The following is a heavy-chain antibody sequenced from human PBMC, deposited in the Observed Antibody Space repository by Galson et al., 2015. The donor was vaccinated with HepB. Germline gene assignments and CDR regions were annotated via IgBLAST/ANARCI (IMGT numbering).Heavy chain of an antibody. V-gene: IGHV4-59*01. CDR2: IFYSGSTNRGRT. D-gene: IGHD4-11*01. CDR1: GGSISTYY. Sequence: ETLSLTCIVSGGSISTYYWNWIRQPPGKGLEWIGYIFYSGSTNRGRTNYNPSLKGRVTISVDTAKKLFYLKLASVTTADTAVYYCSSRPRELTAVTNFDFWGQGNLVTVSS. CDR3: SSRPRELTAVTNFDF. J-gene: IGHJ4*02.